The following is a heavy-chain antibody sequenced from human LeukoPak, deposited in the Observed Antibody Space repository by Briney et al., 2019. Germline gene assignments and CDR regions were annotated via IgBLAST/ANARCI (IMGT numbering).Heavy chain of an antibody. J-gene: IGHJ4*02. V-gene: IGHV1-18*01. CDR3: ARDTPQHLKRFDY. CDR2: INPYNGKT. Sequence: ASVKVSCKASGYTLDRLGISWVRQAPGQGLEWLGWINPYNGKTIFGEKFQGRVIMTTDTSTSTVYMELTSLRSDDTAVYFCARDTPQHLKRFDYWGQGTLVTVSS. CDR1: GYTLDRLG.